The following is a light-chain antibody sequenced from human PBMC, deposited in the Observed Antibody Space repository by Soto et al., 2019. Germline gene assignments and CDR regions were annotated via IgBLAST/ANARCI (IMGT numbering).Light chain of an antibody. Sequence: DIQLTQSPSFLSASVGDRVTITCRASQGISSFLAWYQQKPGKAPKLLIYAASTLQSGVPSRFRGSGSGTEFTLTISSLQPEDFATYYCQQLNSYSITFGGGTKVEIK. CDR1: QGISSF. V-gene: IGKV1-9*01. CDR3: QQLNSYSIT. CDR2: AAS. J-gene: IGKJ4*01.